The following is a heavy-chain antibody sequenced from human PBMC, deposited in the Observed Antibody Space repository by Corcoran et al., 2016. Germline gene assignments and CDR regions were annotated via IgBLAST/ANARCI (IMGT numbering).Heavy chain of an antibody. D-gene: IGHD3-22*01. CDR1: GFTVSIDY. Sequence: EVQLVESGGCLIHPGGSLILSCAASGFTVSIDYMGCVRQAPGKGLDWVSVMYSSGTTFYADSVKGRFTISRDNSKNTLYLQMTSLRAEDTAVYYSARAPKGGIGYYYDWGQGTLVTVSS. CDR3: ARAPKGGIGYYYD. CDR2: MYSSGTT. J-gene: IGHJ4*02. V-gene: IGHV3-53*01.